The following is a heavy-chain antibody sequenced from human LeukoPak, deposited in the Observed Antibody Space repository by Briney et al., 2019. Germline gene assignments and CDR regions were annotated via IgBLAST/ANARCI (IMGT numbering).Heavy chain of an antibody. CDR2: IYYSGST. CDR3: ARDLGGYSDGSYYYYMDV. CDR1: GGSISSYY. V-gene: IGHV4-59*12. D-gene: IGHD5-18*01. Sequence: NPSETLSLTCTVSGGSISSYYRSWIRQPPGKGLEWIGYIYYSGSTNYNPSLKSRVTISVDTSKSQFSLKLSSVTAADTAVYYCARDLGGYSDGSYYYYMDVWGKGTTVTVSS. J-gene: IGHJ6*03.